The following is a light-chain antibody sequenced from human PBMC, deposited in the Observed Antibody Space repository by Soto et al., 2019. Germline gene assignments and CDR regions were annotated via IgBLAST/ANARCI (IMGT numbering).Light chain of an antibody. Sequence: DIQMTQSPSSLSASVGDRVTITCRASQSITYWLAWYQQKPGRAPKLLIYDASNRATGIPARFSGSGSGTDFTLTISSLEPEDFAVYYCQQRSNWPPTFGQGTRLEIK. J-gene: IGKJ5*01. CDR2: DAS. CDR3: QQRSNWPPT. V-gene: IGKV1-5*01. CDR1: QSITYW.